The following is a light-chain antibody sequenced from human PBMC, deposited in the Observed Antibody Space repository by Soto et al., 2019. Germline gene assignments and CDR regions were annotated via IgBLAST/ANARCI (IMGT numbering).Light chain of an antibody. CDR1: SSSFASGS. V-gene: IGLV1-44*01. CDR2: TND. CDR3: GTWDSSLSAVV. J-gene: IGLJ2*01. Sequence: QSVLTQSPSASGTPGERVTISCSGSSSSFASGSVNWYQQLPGTAPRLLIYTNDQRPSGVPDRFSGSKSRTSASLAISGLQSDDEGDYYCGTWDSSLSAVVFGGGTKLTVL.